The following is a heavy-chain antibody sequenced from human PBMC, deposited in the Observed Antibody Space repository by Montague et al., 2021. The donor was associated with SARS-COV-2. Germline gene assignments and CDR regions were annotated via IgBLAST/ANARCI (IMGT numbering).Heavy chain of an antibody. Sequence: SETLSLTCTVSGGSISSYYWSWIRQPPGKGLEWIGYIYYSGSTNYNPSLKSRVTISLDTSKNQFSLKLNSVTAADTAVYYCARGNYGPDASDIWGQGTMVTVSS. CDR1: GGSISSYY. J-gene: IGHJ3*02. D-gene: IGHD3-10*01. CDR3: ARGNYGPDASDI. CDR2: IYYSGST. V-gene: IGHV4-59*01.